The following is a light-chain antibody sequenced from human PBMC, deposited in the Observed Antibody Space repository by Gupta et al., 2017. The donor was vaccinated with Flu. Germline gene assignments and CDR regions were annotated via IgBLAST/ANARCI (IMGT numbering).Light chain of an antibody. Sequence: SALTQPASVSGSPGHSIAISCTGTNSDLGAYHSVSWYQQHPGKAPKLMIDEVSNRPSGGSPGFSGSKSVNTASLTISGVQAEDEDDYYCGSYGAVGVFGGGTKVTVL. CDR3: GSYGAVGV. CDR1: NSDLGAYHS. J-gene: IGLJ2*01. V-gene: IGLV2-14*01. CDR2: EVS.